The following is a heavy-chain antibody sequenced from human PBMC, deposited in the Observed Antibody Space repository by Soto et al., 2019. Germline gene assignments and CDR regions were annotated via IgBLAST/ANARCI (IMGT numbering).Heavy chain of an antibody. Sequence: PGGSLRLSCAASGFTFSNAWMNWVRQAPGKGLEWVGRIKSKTDGGTTDYAAPVKGRFTISRDDSKNTLYLQMNSLKTEDTAVYYCTTDPLHYDFWSGPYGMAVWGQGTTVTVSS. D-gene: IGHD3-3*01. J-gene: IGHJ6*02. CDR3: TTDPLHYDFWSGPYGMAV. CDR1: GFTFSNAW. CDR2: IKSKTDGGTT. V-gene: IGHV3-15*07.